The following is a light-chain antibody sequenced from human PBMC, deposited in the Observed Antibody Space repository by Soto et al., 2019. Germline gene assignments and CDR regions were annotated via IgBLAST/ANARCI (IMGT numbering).Light chain of an antibody. CDR1: QDISSW. CDR3: QQANSFPVT. J-gene: IGKJ5*01. CDR2: GAS. V-gene: IGKV1-12*01. Sequence: IQMTQSPSFVSASLGDSVTITCRASQDISSWVAWYQQRPGRAPTLLIYGASTLQSGVPSRFSGSGFGTEFTLTISNLLPEDVGTYYCQQANSFPVTFGQGTRLDIK.